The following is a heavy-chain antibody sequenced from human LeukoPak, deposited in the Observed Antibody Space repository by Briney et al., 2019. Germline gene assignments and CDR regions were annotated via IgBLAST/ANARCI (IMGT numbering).Heavy chain of an antibody. CDR1: GDSVSSNSAA. CDR3: ARGSYTSTWF. Sequence: SQTLSLTCAISGDSVSSNSAAWSWIRQSPSRGLEWLGSTYYRSKWYTEYAVSVKSRITINPNTSKNQFSLQLNSVTPEDTAVYYCARGSYTSTWFWGQGTLVTVSS. D-gene: IGHD6-13*01. V-gene: IGHV6-1*01. CDR2: TYYRSKWYT. J-gene: IGHJ4*02.